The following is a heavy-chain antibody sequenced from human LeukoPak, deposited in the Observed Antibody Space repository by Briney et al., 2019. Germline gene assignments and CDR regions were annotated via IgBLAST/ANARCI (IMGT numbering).Heavy chain of an antibody. CDR1: GGSMNNYY. CDR2: VYSSGHT. Sequence: SSETLSLTCTVSGGSMNNYYWSWIRQSAGKGLEWIGQVYSSGHTNYNPSLKSRVTMSVDTSKNQFSLSLSSLTAAATAVYYCARRTWGSDFDYWGQGTPVTVSS. J-gene: IGHJ4*02. D-gene: IGHD7-27*01. CDR3: ARRTWGSDFDY. V-gene: IGHV4-4*07.